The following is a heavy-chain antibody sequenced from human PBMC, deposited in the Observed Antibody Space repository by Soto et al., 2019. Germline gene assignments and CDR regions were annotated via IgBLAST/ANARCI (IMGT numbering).Heavy chain of an antibody. CDR1: GFTFSSYA. CDR2: ISYDGSNK. Sequence: GGSLRLSCAASGFTFSSYAMHWVRQAPGKGLEWVAVISYDGSNKYYADSVKGRFTISRDNSKNTLYLQMNSLRAEDTAVYYCAGIAAAGTFDYWGQGTLVTVSS. CDR3: AGIAAAGTFDY. V-gene: IGHV3-30-3*01. J-gene: IGHJ4*02. D-gene: IGHD6-13*01.